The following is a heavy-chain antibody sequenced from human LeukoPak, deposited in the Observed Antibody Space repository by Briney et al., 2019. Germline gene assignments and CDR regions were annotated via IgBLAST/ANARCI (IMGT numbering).Heavy chain of an antibody. CDR2: IKQDGSEK. CDR1: GFTFSNAW. V-gene: IGHV3-7*04. CDR3: ARVSGYGRGNFDY. Sequence: GGSLRLSCAASGFTFSNAWMSWVRQAPGKGLEWVANIKQDGSEKYYVDSVKGRFTISRDNAKNSLYLQMNSLRAEDTAVYYCARVSGYGRGNFDYWGQGTLVTVSS. J-gene: IGHJ4*02. D-gene: IGHD5-12*01.